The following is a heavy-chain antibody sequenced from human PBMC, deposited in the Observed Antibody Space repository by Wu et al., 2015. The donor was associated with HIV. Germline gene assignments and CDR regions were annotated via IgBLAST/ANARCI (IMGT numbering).Heavy chain of an antibody. CDR2: ISTAPQAPIQGLEWMRWLTGYDDPV. D-gene: IGHD1-1*01. Sequence: QVQLVQSGPEVKKPGASVKVSCKTSTNTFSIYGVSWVRQARGQGLQWMGWISTAPQAPIQGLEWMRWLTGYDDPVHYARTFEGRVTMTVDTSAAMVHLELASLTFDDTAIYYCARDGGSDWNDSGSDLWGQGTLVIVS. V-gene: IGHV1-18*01. CDR1: TNTFSIYG. J-gene: IGHJ4*02. CDR3: ARDGGSDWNDSGSDL.